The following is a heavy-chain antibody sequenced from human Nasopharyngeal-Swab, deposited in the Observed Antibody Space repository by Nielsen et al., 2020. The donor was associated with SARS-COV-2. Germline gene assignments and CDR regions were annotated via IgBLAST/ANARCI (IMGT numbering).Heavy chain of an antibody. D-gene: IGHD3-3*01. CDR3: ARASRGIFGVVSTFDY. CDR2: IYHSGST. J-gene: IGHJ4*02. Sequence: SETLSLTCTVSGGSISSGGYYWSWIRQHPGKGLEWIGYIYHSGSTYYNPSLKSRVTISVDTSKNQFSLKLSSVTAADTAVYYCARASRGIFGVVSTFDYWGQGTLVTVSS. CDR1: GGSISSGGYY. V-gene: IGHV4-31*03.